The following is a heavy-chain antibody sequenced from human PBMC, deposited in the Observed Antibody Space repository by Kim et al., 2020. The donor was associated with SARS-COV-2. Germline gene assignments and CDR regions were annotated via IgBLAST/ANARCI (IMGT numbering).Heavy chain of an antibody. CDR3: ARGDKGELLFDY. V-gene: IGHV3-21*01. D-gene: IGHD1-26*01. Sequence: YDADSVKGRCTIAIDNAKNSLYLQMNSLRAEDTAVYDCARGDKGELLFDYWGQGTLVTVSS. J-gene: IGHJ4*02.